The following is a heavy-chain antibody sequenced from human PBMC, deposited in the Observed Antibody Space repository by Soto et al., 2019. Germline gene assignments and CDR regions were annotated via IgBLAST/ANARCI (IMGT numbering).Heavy chain of an antibody. Sequence: QVQLVQSGAEVKKPESSVKVSCKAPGGTFCTYAISWVRQAPGQGLEWMGGIIPMFGTANYAQRFQDRVTITADESTNTVYMELSNLRSEDTAVYFCASGIQLWLRRINNGYSGWGQGTLVTVSS. CDR3: ASGIQLWLRRINNGYSG. J-gene: IGHJ4*02. V-gene: IGHV1-69*12. D-gene: IGHD5-18*01. CDR2: IIPMFGTA. CDR1: GGTFCTYA.